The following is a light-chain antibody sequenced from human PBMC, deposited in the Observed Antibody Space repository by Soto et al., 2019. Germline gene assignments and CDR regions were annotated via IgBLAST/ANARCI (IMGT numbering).Light chain of an antibody. Sequence: EIGMTQSPATLSVSPGERATLSCRASQSVSSNLDWYQQKPGQAPRLLIYGASTRATGIPARLSGSGYGTEFTITISSMQYEDFAVYYCQQSNNSTDTFGGGTKVDIK. V-gene: IGKV3-15*01. CDR1: QSVSSN. J-gene: IGKJ4*01. CDR2: GAS. CDR3: QQSNNSTDT.